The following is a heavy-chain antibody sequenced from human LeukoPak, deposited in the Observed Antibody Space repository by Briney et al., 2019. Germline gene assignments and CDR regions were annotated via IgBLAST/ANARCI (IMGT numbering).Heavy chain of an antibody. D-gene: IGHD2-2*01. CDR2: IIPIFGTA. CDR3: ATSGGYCSSTSCSTFDP. J-gene: IGHJ5*02. V-gene: IGHV1-69*05. CDR1: GGTFSSYA. Sequence: SVKVSCKASGGTFSSYAISWVRQAPGQGLEWMGRIIPIFGTANYAQKFQGRVTITTDESTSTAYMELSSLRSEDTAVYYCATSGGYCSSTSCSTFDPWGQGTLVTVSS.